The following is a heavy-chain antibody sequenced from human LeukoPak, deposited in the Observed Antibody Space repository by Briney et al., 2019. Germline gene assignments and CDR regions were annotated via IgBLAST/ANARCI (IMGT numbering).Heavy chain of an antibody. V-gene: IGHV4-4*02. CDR1: GGSITQTNY. J-gene: IGHJ4*02. Sequence: SETLSLTCGVSGGSITQTNYWTWVRQPPGKGLEWIGEVNLQGSTNYNPSLMGRVAISVDKSENHVSLQLTSVTAADTAVYYCARVPRFTMVRGVIDYWGQGTLVTVSS. CDR3: ARVPRFTMVRGVIDY. D-gene: IGHD3-10*01. CDR2: VNLQGST.